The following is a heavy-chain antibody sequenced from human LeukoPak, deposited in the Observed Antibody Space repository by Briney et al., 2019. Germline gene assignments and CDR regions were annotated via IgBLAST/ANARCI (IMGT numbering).Heavy chain of an antibody. CDR3: AKATEFWVTDS. D-gene: IGHD3/OR15-3a*01. CDR1: GFTFSRFA. J-gene: IGHJ4*02. Sequence: PGRSLRLSCAASGFTFSRFAMHWVRQAPGKGLEWVTVISNDGSNEYYADSVKGRFTVSRDNSKNTLYLHMTSLTTKDTAVYYCAKATEFWVTDSWGQGTLVTVSS. CDR2: ISNDGSNE. V-gene: IGHV3-30-3*01.